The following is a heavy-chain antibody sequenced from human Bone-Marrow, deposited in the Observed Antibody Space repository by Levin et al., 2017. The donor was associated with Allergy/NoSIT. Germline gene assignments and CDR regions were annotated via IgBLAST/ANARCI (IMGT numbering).Heavy chain of an antibody. V-gene: IGHV1-46*01. J-gene: IGHJ4*02. CDR3: ARGGIVVVPAAVEFDY. D-gene: IGHD2-2*01. Sequence: ASVKVSCKASGYTFTSYYMHWVRQAPGQGLEWMGIINPSGGSTSYAQKFQGRVTMTRDTSTSTVYMELSSLRSEDTAVYYCARGGIVVVPAAVEFDYWGQGTLVTVSS. CDR2: INPSGGST. CDR1: GYTFTSYY.